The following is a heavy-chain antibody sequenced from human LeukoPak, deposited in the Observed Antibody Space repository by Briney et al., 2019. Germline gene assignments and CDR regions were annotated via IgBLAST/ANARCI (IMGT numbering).Heavy chain of an antibody. CDR2: IDPSDSYT. CDR1: GYSFTSYW. CDR3: AGCSGSYPCSYWYFDL. V-gene: IGHV5-10-1*01. D-gene: IGHD3-10*02. Sequence: GESLRIYCKGSGYSFTSYWISWVRQMPGKGLEWMGRIDPSDSYTNYSPSFQGHVTISADKSISTAYLQWSSLKASDTAMYYCAGCSGSYPCSYWYFDLWGRGTLVTVSS. J-gene: IGHJ2*01.